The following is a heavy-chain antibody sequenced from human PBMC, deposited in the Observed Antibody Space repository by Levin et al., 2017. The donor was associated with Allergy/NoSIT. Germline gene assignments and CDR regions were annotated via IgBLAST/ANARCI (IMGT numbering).Heavy chain of an antibody. V-gene: IGHV1-46*01. Sequence: GESLKISCKASGYTFTSYYMHWVRQAPGQGLEWMGIINPSGGSTSYAQKFQGRVTMTRDTSTSTVYMELSSLRSEDTAVYYCARDTAPYGDYVNSHYWYFDLWGRGTLVTVSS. CDR1: GYTFTSYY. CDR2: INPSGGST. J-gene: IGHJ2*01. D-gene: IGHD4-17*01. CDR3: ARDTAPYGDYVNSHYWYFDL.